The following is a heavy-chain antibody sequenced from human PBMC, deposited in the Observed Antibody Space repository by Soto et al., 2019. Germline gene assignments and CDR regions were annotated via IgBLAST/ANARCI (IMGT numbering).Heavy chain of an antibody. J-gene: IGHJ4*02. Sequence: EVQLVESGGGLVKPGGSLRLSCAASGFTFSNAWMSWVRQAPGKGLEWVGRIKSKTDGGTTDYAAPVKGRFTISRDDSKNTLYLQMNSLRLEDTAVYYCVKDPVSGGSGGAWFDYWGQGTLVTVSS. CDR3: VKDPVSGGSGGAWFDY. D-gene: IGHD2-21*02. V-gene: IGHV3-15*01. CDR2: IKSKTDGGTT. CDR1: GFTFSNAW.